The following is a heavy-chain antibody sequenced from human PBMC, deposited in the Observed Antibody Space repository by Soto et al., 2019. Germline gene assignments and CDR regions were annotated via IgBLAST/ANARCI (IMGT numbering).Heavy chain of an antibody. CDR2: ISGSGGST. CDR1: EFTFSTHA. V-gene: IGHV3-23*01. CDR3: AKAGYCVSTSCYFPFDY. J-gene: IGHJ4*02. D-gene: IGHD2-2*01. Sequence: PGGSLRLSCAASEFTFSTHAMTWVRQAPGKGLEWVSSISGSGGSTYYADSVKGRFTISRGNSKNTLYLQMNSLRAEDAAVYSCAKAGYCVSTSCYFPFDYWGQGTLVTVSS.